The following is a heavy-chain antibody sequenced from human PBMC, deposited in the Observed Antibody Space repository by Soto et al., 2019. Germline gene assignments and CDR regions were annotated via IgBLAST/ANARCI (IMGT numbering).Heavy chain of an antibody. CDR2: ISTNGDST. V-gene: IGHV3-64*01. Sequence: PGGSLRLSCAASGFPFSSYAMHWVRQAPGKGLEYVSAISTNGDSTYYANSVKDRFTISRDNSKNTLYLQMGSLRADDMAVYYCARVAVGAHFDYWGQGTLVTVSS. J-gene: IGHJ4*02. CDR3: ARVAVGAHFDY. CDR1: GFPFSSYA.